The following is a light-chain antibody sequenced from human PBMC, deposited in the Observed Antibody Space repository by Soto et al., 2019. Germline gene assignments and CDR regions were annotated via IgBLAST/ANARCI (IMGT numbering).Light chain of an antibody. Sequence: EIVMTQSPATLSVSPGERATLSCRASQSVSSNLAWYQQKPGQAPRLLIYGASTRATGTPARFSGSGSGTEFTLTISSLQSEDFAVYYCQQYNNWPFTFXPGTKVDIK. CDR3: QQYNNWPFT. V-gene: IGKV3-15*01. CDR2: GAS. J-gene: IGKJ3*01. CDR1: QSVSSN.